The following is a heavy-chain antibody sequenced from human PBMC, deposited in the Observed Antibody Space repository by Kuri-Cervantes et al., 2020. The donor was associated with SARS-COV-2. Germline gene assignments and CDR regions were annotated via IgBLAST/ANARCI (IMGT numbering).Heavy chain of an antibody. CDR2: INAGNGNT. CDR3: ARAYYNNSPYYGMDV. Sequence: ASVKVSCKASGYSFSVHDLKWVRQAPGQGLEWMGWINAGNGNTKYSQKFQGRVTITRDTSASTAYMELSSLRSEDTAVYYCARAYYNNSPYYGMDVWGQGTTVTVSS. D-gene: IGHD3-22*01. V-gene: IGHV1-3*01. J-gene: IGHJ6*02. CDR1: GYSFSVHD.